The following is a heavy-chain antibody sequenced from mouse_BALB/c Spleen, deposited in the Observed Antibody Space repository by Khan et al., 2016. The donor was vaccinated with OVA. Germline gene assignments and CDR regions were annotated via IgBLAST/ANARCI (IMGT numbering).Heavy chain of an antibody. CDR2: ISSGGDNT. Sequence: EVQLQESGGGLVMPGGSLKLSCAASGFTFSSYTMSWVRQTPEKRLEWVATISSGGDNTYYPDSVKGRSTISRDNAKNNLYLQMSSLRSEDTALYYCARSNYGAFAYWGQGTLVTVSA. D-gene: IGHD1-1*02. J-gene: IGHJ3*01. V-gene: IGHV5-9*03. CDR3: ARSNYGAFAY. CDR1: GFTFSSYT.